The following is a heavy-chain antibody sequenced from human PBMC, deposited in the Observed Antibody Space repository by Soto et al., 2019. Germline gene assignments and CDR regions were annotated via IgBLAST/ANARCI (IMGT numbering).Heavy chain of an antibody. CDR2: SSGSGGST. D-gene: IGHD6-13*01. CDR1: GFTFSSYG. V-gene: IGHV3-23*01. CDR3: AREYSSSWTLALDY. J-gene: IGHJ4*02. Sequence: PGGSLRLSCAASGFTFSSYGMSWVRQAPGKGLEWVSASSGSGGSTYYADSGKGRCTISRDNSKNTLYRQMNSLRAEHTAVYYCAREYSSSWTLALDYWGQGTRVTVS.